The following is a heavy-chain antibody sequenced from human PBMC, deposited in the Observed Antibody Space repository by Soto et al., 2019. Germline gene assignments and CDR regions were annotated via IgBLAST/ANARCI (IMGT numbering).Heavy chain of an antibody. CDR1: GGTFSSYA. CDR2: IIPIFGTA. J-gene: IGHJ6*02. D-gene: IGHD6-13*01. Sequence: SVKVSCKASGGTFSSYAISWVRQAPGQGLEWMGGIIPIFGTANYAQKFQGRVTITADESTSTAYMELSSLRSEDTAVYYCARLHSRYQQQLVGRYHYYGMDVWGQGTTVTVSS. CDR3: ARLHSRYQQQLVGRYHYYGMDV. V-gene: IGHV1-69*13.